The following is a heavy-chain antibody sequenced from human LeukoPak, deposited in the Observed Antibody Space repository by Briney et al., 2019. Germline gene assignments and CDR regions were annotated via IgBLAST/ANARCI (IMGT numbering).Heavy chain of an antibody. CDR1: GFTFSSYS. J-gene: IGHJ4*02. V-gene: IGHV3-15*07. CDR3: STLTSRGLSDS. CDR2: IKSKADGETI. Sequence: GGSLRLSCAASGFTFSSYSMNWVRQAPGKGLEWVGRIKSKADGETIDYAAPVKGRFTFSRDDSKNMLYLQMNSLKSEDTAVYYCSTLTSRGLSDSWGQGTLVTVSS. D-gene: IGHD1-20*01.